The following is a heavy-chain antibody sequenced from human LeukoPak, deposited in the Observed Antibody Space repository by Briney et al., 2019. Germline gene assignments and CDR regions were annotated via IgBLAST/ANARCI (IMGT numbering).Heavy chain of an antibody. CDR2: INHSGST. Sequence: PSETLSLTCTVSGGSISSSSYYWGWIRQPPGKGLEWIGEINHSGSTNYNPSLKSRVTISVDTSKNQFSLKLSSVTAADTAVYYCARGRLRYYYDSSGRNFDYWGQGTLVTVSS. J-gene: IGHJ4*02. CDR3: ARGRLRYYYDSSGRNFDY. V-gene: IGHV4-39*07. D-gene: IGHD3-22*01. CDR1: GGSISSSSYY.